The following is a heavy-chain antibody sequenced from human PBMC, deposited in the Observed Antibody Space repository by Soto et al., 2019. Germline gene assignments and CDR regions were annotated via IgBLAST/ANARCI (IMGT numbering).Heavy chain of an antibody. CDR2: ISTYNGAT. D-gene: IGHD6-6*01. CDR1: GYTFSTNG. CDR3: ARRYSASSWFDP. J-gene: IGHJ5*02. V-gene: IGHV1-18*01. Sequence: ASLKVSCKASGYTFSTNGVTWVRQAPGQGLEWMGWISTYNGATNYAQKFQGRVTMTTDPSTSTAYMELRSLRSDDTAVYYCARRYSASSWFDPWGQGTLVTVSS.